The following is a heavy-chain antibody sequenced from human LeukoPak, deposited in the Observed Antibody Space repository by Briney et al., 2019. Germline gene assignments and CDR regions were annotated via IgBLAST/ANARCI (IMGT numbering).Heavy chain of an antibody. D-gene: IGHD3-10*01. CDR1: GFTFIMYD. Sequence: GGSLRLSCAASGFTFIMYDMTWVRQAPGKGLEWVSLISGSGATTYYADSVKGRFTISRDNSKNTLYLQMNSLRAEDTAVYYCAKYIASGKSVLDYWGQGTLVTVSS. CDR2: ISGSGATT. V-gene: IGHV3-23*01. J-gene: IGHJ4*02. CDR3: AKYIASGKSVLDY.